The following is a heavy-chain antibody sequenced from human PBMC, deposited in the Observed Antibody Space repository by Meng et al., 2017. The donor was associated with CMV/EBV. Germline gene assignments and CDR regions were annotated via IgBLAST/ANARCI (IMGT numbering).Heavy chain of an antibody. CDR3: ARDLRFLEWPYYFDY. CDR1: GFTFSSYA. CDR2: ISYDGSNK. Sequence: GGSLRLSCAASGFTFSSYAMHWVRQAPGKGLEWVAVISYDGSNKYYADSVKGRFTISRDNSKNTLYLQMNSLRAEDTAVYYCARDLRFLEWPYYFDYWGQGTLVTVSS. D-gene: IGHD3-3*01. V-gene: IGHV3-30-3*01. J-gene: IGHJ4*02.